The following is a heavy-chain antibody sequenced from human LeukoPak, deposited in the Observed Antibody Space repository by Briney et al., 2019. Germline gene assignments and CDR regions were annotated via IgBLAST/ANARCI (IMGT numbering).Heavy chain of an antibody. V-gene: IGHV5-51*01. CDR3: ARRSNYADH. Sequence: GESLKISCKDSGYSFTNYWIDWVRQMPGKGLEWMGIIYPGDSDTKNSPSFQGQVTISADESISTAYLQWSSLKASDTAMYYCARRSNYADHWGQGTLVTVSS. D-gene: IGHD3-10*01. CDR1: GYSFTNYW. J-gene: IGHJ4*02. CDR2: IYPGDSDT.